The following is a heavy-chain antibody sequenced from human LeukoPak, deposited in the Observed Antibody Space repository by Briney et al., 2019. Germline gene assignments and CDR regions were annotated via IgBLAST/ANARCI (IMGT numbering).Heavy chain of an antibody. Sequence: PGGSLRLSCAASGFTFSSYEMNCVREAPGEGLEWVSYISSSGSTIYYADSVKGRFTISRDDAKNSLYLQVNSLRAEDTAVCNGAGGYDYWGQGTLVTVSS. CDR2: ISSSGSTI. D-gene: IGHD3-16*01. CDR3: AGGYDY. V-gene: IGHV3-48*03. J-gene: IGHJ4*02. CDR1: GFTFSSYE.